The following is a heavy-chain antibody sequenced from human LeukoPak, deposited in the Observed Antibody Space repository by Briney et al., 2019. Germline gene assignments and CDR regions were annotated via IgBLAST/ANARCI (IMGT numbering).Heavy chain of an antibody. D-gene: IGHD3-22*01. V-gene: IGHV4-31*01. Sequence: SETLSLTCTVSGGSIRSGGYYWSWIRQHPGKDLEWIGYIYYSGSTYYNPSLKSQVTISVDTSKNQFSLKLSSVTAADTAVYYCATFYDSSGYYHDYWGQGTLVTVSS. CDR1: GGSIRSGGYY. J-gene: IGHJ4*02. CDR3: ATFYDSSGYYHDY. CDR2: IYYSGST.